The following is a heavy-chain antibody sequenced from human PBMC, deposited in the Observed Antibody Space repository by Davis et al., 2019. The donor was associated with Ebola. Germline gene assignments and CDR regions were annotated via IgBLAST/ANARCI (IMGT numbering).Heavy chain of an antibody. J-gene: IGHJ4*02. V-gene: IGHV3-53*01. CDR3: ARVRTYDFWSGPLDY. CDR2: IYSGGST. D-gene: IGHD3-3*01. CDR1: GFTVSSNY. Sequence: PGGSLRLSCAASGFTVSSNYMSWVRQAPGKGLEWVSVIYSGGSTYYADSVKGRFTISRDNSKNTLHLQMNSLRAEDTAVYYCARVRTYDFWSGPLDYWGQGTLVTVSS.